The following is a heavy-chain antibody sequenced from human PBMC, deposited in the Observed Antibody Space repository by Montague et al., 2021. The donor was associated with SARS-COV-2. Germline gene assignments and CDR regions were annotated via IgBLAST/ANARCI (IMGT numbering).Heavy chain of an antibody. CDR1: GFTFNTYA. CDR3: AKSLDTSGHSFERGADY. V-gene: IGHV3-23*01. CDR2: IGGSGAGT. Sequence: SLRLSCAASGFTFNTYAMTWVRQAPGKGLEWVSAIGGSGAGTYYADSVKGRFTISRDNSKNTLFLQMNSLRDEDTALYYCAKSLDTSGHSFERGADYWGQGTLVTVSS. J-gene: IGHJ4*02. D-gene: IGHD5-12*01.